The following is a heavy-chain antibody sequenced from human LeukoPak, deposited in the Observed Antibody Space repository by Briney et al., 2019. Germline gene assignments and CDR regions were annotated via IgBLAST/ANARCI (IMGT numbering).Heavy chain of an antibody. D-gene: IGHD2-15*01. CDR2: ISSNGGST. V-gene: IGHV3-64*01. J-gene: IGHJ6*03. CDR1: GFTFSSYA. Sequence: GGSLRLSCAASGFTFSSYAMHWVRQAPGKGLEYVSAISSNGGSTYYANSVKGRFTISRDNAKNTLYLQMNSLRAEDTAVYYCARDSVVVAATENYYYYYYMDVWGKGTTVTVSS. CDR3: ARDSVVVAATENYYYYYYMDV.